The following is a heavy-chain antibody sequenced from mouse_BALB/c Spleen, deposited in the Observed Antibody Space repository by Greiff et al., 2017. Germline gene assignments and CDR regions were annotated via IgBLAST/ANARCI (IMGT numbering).Heavy chain of an antibody. J-gene: IGHJ2*01. D-gene: IGHD1-1*01. CDR2: ISNGGGST. CDR1: GFTFSSYT. V-gene: IGHV5-12-2*01. CDR3: ARHTIYYGSSGYFDY. Sequence: DVMLVESGGGLVQPGGSLKLSCAASGFTFSSYTMSWVRQTPEKRLEWVAYISNGGGSTYYPDTVKGRFTISRDNAKNTLYLQMSSLKSEDTAMYYCARHTIYYGSSGYFDYWGQGTTLTVSS.